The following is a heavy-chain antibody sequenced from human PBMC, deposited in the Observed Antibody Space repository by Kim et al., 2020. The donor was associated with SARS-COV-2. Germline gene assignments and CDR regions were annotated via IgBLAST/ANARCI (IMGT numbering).Heavy chain of an antibody. D-gene: IGHD6-13*01. Sequence: GGSLRLSCAVSGFTFSSYWMSWVRQAPGKGLEWVANIKQDGSEKYYVDLVKGRFTISRDNAKNALYLLMNSLRAEDTAVYYCARETQQTRRSKKFGYWGQGTLVTVSS. V-gene: IGHV3-7*01. J-gene: IGHJ4*02. CDR3: ARETQQTRRSKKFGY. CDR2: IKQDGSEK. CDR1: GFTFSSYW.